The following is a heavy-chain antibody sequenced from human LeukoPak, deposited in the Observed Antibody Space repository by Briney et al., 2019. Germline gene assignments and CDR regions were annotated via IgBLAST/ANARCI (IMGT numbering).Heavy chain of an antibody. CDR1: GGSISSYY. CDR3: ARGPRYYYDSSGYYEFDY. D-gene: IGHD3-22*01. J-gene: IGHJ4*02. V-gene: IGHV4-59*01. CDR2: IYYSGST. Sequence: SETLSLTCTVSGGSISSYYWSWIRQPPGKGLEWIGYIYYSGSTNYNPSLRSRVTISVDTSKNQFSLKLSSVTAADTAVYYCARGPRYYYDSSGYYEFDYWGQGTLVTVSS.